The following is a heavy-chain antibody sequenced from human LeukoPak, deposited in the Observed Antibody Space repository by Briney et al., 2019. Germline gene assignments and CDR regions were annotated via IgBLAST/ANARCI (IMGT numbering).Heavy chain of an antibody. V-gene: IGHV3-33*01. D-gene: IGHD3-3*01. CDR3: ARMSASYLDN. CDR1: GFTFSSHG. J-gene: IGHJ4*02. CDR2: IWYDGGNK. Sequence: GRSLRLSCAASGFTFSSHGMHWVRQAPGKGLEWVAVIWYDGGNKYYADSVKGRFTISRDNSKNTLFLQMNSLRVEDTAVYYCARMSASYLDNWGQGTLVTVFS.